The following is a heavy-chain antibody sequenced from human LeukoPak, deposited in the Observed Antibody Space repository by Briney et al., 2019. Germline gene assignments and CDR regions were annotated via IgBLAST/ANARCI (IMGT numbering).Heavy chain of an antibody. D-gene: IGHD2-21*02. CDR1: GFTFSSYG. Sequence: GGSLRLSCAASGFTFSSYGMHWVRQAPGKGLEWVAFIRYDGSNKYYADFVKGRFTISRDNSKNTLYLQMNSLRAEDTAVYYCAKLVTVRSNFDYWGQGTLVTVSS. J-gene: IGHJ4*02. V-gene: IGHV3-30*02. CDR2: IRYDGSNK. CDR3: AKLVTVRSNFDY.